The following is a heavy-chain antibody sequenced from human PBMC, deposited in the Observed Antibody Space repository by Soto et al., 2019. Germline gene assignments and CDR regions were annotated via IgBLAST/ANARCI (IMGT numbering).Heavy chain of an antibody. Sequence: PGGSLRLSCAASGFTFSSYAMTWVRQAPGKGLEWVSGISGSGGSTYYAASVKGRFTISRDNSKNTMYLQMNSLRAEDTAVYYCAKGVRSYYYYGMDVWGQGTTVTVSS. CDR1: GFTFSSYA. CDR3: AKGVRSYYYYGMDV. V-gene: IGHV3-23*01. J-gene: IGHJ6*02. CDR2: ISGSGGST. D-gene: IGHD3-22*01.